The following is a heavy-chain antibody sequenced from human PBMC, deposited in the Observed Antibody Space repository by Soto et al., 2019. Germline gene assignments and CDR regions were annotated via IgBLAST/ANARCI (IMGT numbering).Heavy chain of an antibody. CDR1: GYTFTSYG. J-gene: IGHJ4*02. CDR3: ARAYVMSYDFWSGYYWGIDY. V-gene: IGHV1-18*01. CDR2: ISAYNGNT. D-gene: IGHD3-3*01. Sequence: QVQLVQSGAEVKKPGASVKVSCKASGYTFTSYGISWVRQAPGQGLEWMGWISAYNGNTNYAQKLQGRGTMTTGTSTSTAYTELRSLRSDDTAVYYCARAYVMSYDFWSGYYWGIDYWGQGTLVTVSS.